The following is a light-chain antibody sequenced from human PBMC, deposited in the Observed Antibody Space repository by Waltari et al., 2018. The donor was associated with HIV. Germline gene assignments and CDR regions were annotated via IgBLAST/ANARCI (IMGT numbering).Light chain of an antibody. CDR3: QHSYTYSYT. CDR1: QGVSNW. CDR2: EAS. V-gene: IGKV1-5*03. J-gene: IGKJ2*01. Sequence: DIQMTQSPSTLSASLGDSVMLSCRASQGVSNWLAWYQQRPGKAPNLLIYEASSLESGVPSPFSGRRSGTEFTLTISGLQPDDFATYFCQHSYTYSYTFGDGTKLEV.